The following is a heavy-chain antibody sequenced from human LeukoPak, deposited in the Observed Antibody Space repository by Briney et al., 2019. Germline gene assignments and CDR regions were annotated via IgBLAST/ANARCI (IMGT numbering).Heavy chain of an antibody. CDR2: INPVDSET. V-gene: IGHV5-51*01. Sequence: GESLKISCKGSGYRFTDHWIAWVRQMPGKGLECMGIINPVDSETRYSPSFQGQVTISADKSISTAYLQWSSLKASDTAMYYCARRRTSGSYLNWGQGTLVTVSS. CDR1: GYRFTDHW. J-gene: IGHJ4*02. D-gene: IGHD1-26*01. CDR3: ARRRTSGSYLN.